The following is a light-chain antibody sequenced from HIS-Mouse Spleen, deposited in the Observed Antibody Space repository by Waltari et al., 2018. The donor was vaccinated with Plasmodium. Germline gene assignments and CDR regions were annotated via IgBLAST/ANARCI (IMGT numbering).Light chain of an antibody. J-gene: IGLJ1*01. CDR3: SSYTSSSTLNYV. Sequence: QSALTQPASVSGSPGQSITISCTGTRSDVGGYNYVSWYQQHPGKAPKLMIYDVSKRPSGVSNRFSGSKSGNTASLTISGLQAEDEADYYCSSYTSSSTLNYVFGTGTKVTVL. V-gene: IGLV2-14*03. CDR1: RSDVGGYNY. CDR2: DVS.